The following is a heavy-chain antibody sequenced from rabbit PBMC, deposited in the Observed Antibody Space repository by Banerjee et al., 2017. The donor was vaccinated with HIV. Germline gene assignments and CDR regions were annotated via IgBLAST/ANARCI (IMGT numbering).Heavy chain of an antibody. Sequence: QSLEESGGDLVKPGASLTLTCTVSGFSFSSGYYMCWVRQAPGKGLEWIGYIDPVFGSTNYASWVNGRFTISSDNAQNTVDLQMNSLTAADTATYFCARSYDTDTYTADAYAYFNLWGPGTL. D-gene: IGHD6-1*01. V-gene: IGHV1S40*01. CDR2: IDPVFGST. CDR1: GFSFSSGYY. CDR3: ARSYDTDTYTADAYAYFNL. J-gene: IGHJ4*01.